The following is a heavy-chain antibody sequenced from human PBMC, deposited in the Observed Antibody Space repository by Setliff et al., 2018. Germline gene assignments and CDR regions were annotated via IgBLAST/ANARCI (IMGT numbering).Heavy chain of an antibody. CDR3: ARSFYGCFNY. CDR1: GYTFINYD. Sequence: GASVKVSCKASGYTFINYDINWVRQATGQGLEWMGWLNPNISATGYAQKFQGRVTMTRNTSISTAYMELSSLRSDDTAVYYCARSFYGCFNYWGQGTLVTVSS. D-gene: IGHD3-10*01. J-gene: IGHJ4*02. CDR2: LNPNISAT. V-gene: IGHV1-8*01.